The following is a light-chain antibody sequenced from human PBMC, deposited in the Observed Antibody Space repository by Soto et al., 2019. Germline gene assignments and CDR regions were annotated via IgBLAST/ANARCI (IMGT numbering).Light chain of an antibody. CDR1: QSVRSSY. Sequence: EIVLTQSPGTLSLSPGERATLSCRASQSVRSSYLAWYQHKPGQAPRLLIYGASSRATGIPDRFSGSGSGTDFTLTISRLEPEDFSVYYCQQYGSSPHTVGQGTKLEIK. CDR3: QQYGSSPHT. CDR2: GAS. V-gene: IGKV3-20*01. J-gene: IGKJ2*01.